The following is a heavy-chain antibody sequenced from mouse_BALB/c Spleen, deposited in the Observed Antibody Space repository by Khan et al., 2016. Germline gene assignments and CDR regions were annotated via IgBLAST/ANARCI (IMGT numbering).Heavy chain of an antibody. CDR1: GYSITSDYA. J-gene: IGHJ4*01. V-gene: IGHV3-2*02. D-gene: IGHD1-1*01. Sequence: EVKLEESGPGLVKPSQSLSLTCTVTGYSITSDYAWNWIRQFPGNRLEWTGYISYSGSTSYNPSLKSRISITRDTSKNQFFLQLNSVTSEDTVTYYCARSDYGDKDAMDYWGQGTSVTVSS. CDR3: ARSDYGDKDAMDY. CDR2: ISYSGST.